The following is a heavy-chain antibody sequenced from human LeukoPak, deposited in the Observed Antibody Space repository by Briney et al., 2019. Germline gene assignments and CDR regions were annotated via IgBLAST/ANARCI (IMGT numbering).Heavy chain of an antibody. Sequence: HSGALSLTCTVSGGSMTSYYWSWIRQPPGKGLEWIGYILYSGSTQYTHSLKCRVTISVDPSKNQFSPRLSSVTAADTAVYYCAGSGSGSYYSPWYFDLWGGGTLVTPSA. D-gene: IGHD3-10*01. J-gene: IGHJ2*01. V-gene: IGHV4-59*01. CDR3: AGSGSGSYYSPWYFDL. CDR2: ILYSGST. CDR1: GGSMTSYY.